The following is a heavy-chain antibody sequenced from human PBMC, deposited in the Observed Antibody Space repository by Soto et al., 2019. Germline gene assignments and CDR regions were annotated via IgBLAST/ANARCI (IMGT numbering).Heavy chain of an antibody. CDR1: GFTFSDSA. CDR2: IRSKGNNHAT. V-gene: IGHV3-73*02. J-gene: IGHJ6*02. Sequence: EVQLVESGGGLVQPGGSLKLSCAASGFTFSDSAIHWVRQAPGKGLEWVGRIRSKGNNHATVYSASLGGRFTISRDDAKNTAFLQMHSLKTEDTAVYYCTTGGTTIFFYNGLHVWGPGTTVTASS. D-gene: IGHD3-9*01. CDR3: TTGGTTIFFYNGLHV.